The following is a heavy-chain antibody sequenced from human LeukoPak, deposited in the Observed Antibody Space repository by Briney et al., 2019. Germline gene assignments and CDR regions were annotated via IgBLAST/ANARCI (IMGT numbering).Heavy chain of an antibody. Sequence: SVKVSCKTSGYTFTSYGYGITWVRQAPGQGLEWMGRIIPILGIANYAQKFQGRVTITADKSTSTAYMELSSLRSEDTAVYYCAGDYYDSSGYYVIDYWGQGTLVTVSS. J-gene: IGHJ4*02. CDR2: IIPILGIA. CDR3: AGDYYDSSGYYVIDY. D-gene: IGHD3-22*01. CDR1: GYTFTSYGYG. V-gene: IGHV1-69*04.